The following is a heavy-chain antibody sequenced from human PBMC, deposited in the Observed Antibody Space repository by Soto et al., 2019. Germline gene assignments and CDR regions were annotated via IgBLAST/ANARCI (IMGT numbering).Heavy chain of an antibody. V-gene: IGHV6-1*01. Sequence: HTLALSWAISGDSVSANNAAWNRIRQSRSRGLEWLGRTYFRSKWNYDYAESVKSRLTITPDTTNNQSSLQLNSVIPEDAAVYYRVRQPLANLALYGMDVWG. D-gene: IGHD6-6*01. J-gene: IGHJ6*01. CDR3: VRQPLANLALYGMDV. CDR1: GDSVSANNAA. CDR2: TYFRSKWNY.